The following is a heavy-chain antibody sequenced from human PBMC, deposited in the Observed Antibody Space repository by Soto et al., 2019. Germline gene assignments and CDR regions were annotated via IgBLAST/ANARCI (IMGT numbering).Heavy chain of an antibody. J-gene: IGHJ4*02. D-gene: IGHD6-19*01. CDR2: INPSGGST. CDR3: ARDLGGWPDY. Sequence: ASVKVSCKASGYTFTSYSIHWVRQAPGQGLEWMGLINPSGGSTTYAQKFQDRVTMTRDTSASTAYMELNSLRSEDTAVYYCARDLGGWPDYWGQGTLVTVS. CDR1: GYTFTSYS. V-gene: IGHV1-46*01.